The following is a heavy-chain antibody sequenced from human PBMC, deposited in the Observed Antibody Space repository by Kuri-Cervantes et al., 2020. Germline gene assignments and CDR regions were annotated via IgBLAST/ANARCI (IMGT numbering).Heavy chain of an antibody. D-gene: IGHD6-6*01. V-gene: IGHV4-59*01. CDR3: AREDYSNSSGGMDV. J-gene: IGHJ6*02. CDR1: GGSISSYY. CDR2: IYYGGST. Sequence: SETLSLTCTVSGGSISSYYWSWIRQPPGKGLEWIGYIYYGGSTNYNPSLKSRVTISVDTSKNQFSLKLSSVTAANTAVYYCAREDYSNSSGGMDVWGQGTTVTVSS.